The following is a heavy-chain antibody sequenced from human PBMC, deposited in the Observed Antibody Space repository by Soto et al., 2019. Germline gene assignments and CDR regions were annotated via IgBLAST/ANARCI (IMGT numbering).Heavy chain of an antibody. CDR1: GVSISSTNC. CDR2: IYHSGRP. J-gene: IGHJ5*02. CDR3: ATLPPRIVVALLPIPT. D-gene: IGHD2-21*01. V-gene: IGHV4-4*02. Sequence: QVQLRESGPGLVKTSGTLSLTCVVSGVSISSTNCWTWVRQPPGKGLEWIGEIYHSGRPTFSPSLRGRATISVDKSNNQFSLRLRSVTAADTAVYYCATLPPRIVVALLPIPTWGQGILVTVSS.